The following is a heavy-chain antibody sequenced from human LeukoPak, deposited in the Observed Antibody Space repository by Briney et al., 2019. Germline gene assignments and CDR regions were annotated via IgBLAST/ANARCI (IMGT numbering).Heavy chain of an antibody. CDR1: GGSLSGYY. D-gene: IGHD3-10*01. V-gene: IGHV4-34*01. J-gene: IGHJ4*02. Sequence: SEPLSLTCAVYGGSLSGYYWSWIRQPPGKGLEWIGEINHSGRTNYNPSLKSRVTISVDKSKNQFSLKLSSVTAADTAVYYCARVLTMVRGVVGQYYFDYWGQGTLVTVSS. CDR3: ARVLTMVRGVVGQYYFDY. CDR2: INHSGRT.